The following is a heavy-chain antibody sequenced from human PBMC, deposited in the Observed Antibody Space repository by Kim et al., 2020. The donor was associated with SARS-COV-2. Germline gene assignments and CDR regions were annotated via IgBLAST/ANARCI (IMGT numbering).Heavy chain of an antibody. Sequence: SETLSLTCTVSGGSISSYYWSWIRQPPGKGLEWIGYIYYSGSTNYNPSLKSRVTISVDTSKNQFSLKLSSVTTADTAVYYCAIGGSRYFDWPDAFDIWGQGTMVTVSS. CDR1: GGSISSYY. CDR2: IYYSGST. J-gene: IGHJ3*02. CDR3: AIGGSRYFDWPDAFDI. D-gene: IGHD3-9*01. V-gene: IGHV4-59*13.